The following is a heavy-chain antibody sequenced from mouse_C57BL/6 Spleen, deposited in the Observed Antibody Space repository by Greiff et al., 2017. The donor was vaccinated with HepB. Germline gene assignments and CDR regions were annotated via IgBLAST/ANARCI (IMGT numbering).Heavy chain of an antibody. CDR3: ARRGYYYGSSYGYFDV. CDR1: GYTFTSYW. V-gene: IGHV1-50*01. Sequence: QVQLQQPGAELVKPGASVKLSCKASGYTFTSYWMQWVKQRPGQGLEWIGEIDPSDSYTNYNQKFKGKATLTVDTSSSTAYMQLSSLTSEDSAVYYCARRGYYYGSSYGYFDVWGTGTTVTVSS. J-gene: IGHJ1*03. D-gene: IGHD1-1*01. CDR2: IDPSDSYT.